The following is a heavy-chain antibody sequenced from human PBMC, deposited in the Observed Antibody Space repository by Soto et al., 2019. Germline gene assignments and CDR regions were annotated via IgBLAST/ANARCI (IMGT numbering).Heavy chain of an antibody. Sequence: QAQLVQSGAEVKKPGASVKVSCKTSGYTFTNYGLTWVRQAPGQGLEWMGWISTYNGDTNYAQRLKGRVTMTTDTSTSTAFMELRGLRSDDTAVYYCAREDYSASFDYWGQGTLVTVSS. CDR2: ISTYNGDT. J-gene: IGHJ4*02. CDR1: GYTFTNYG. CDR3: AREDYSASFDY. V-gene: IGHV1-18*04. D-gene: IGHD6-13*01.